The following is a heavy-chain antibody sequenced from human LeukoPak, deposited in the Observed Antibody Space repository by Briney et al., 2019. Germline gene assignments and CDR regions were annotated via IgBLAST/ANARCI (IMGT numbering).Heavy chain of an antibody. CDR3: ARGLSGHWQWPLDY. V-gene: IGHV4-34*01. CDR2: INHSGST. Sequence: PSETLSLTCAVYGGSFSGYYWSWIRQPPGKGLEWIGEINHSGSTNYNPSLKSRVTISVDTSKNQFSLKLSSVTAADTAVYYCARGLSGHWQWPLDYWGQGTLVTVSS. CDR1: GGSFSGYY. J-gene: IGHJ4*02. D-gene: IGHD6-19*01.